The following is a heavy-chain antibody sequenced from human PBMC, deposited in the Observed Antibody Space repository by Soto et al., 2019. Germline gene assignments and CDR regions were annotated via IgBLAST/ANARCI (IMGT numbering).Heavy chain of an antibody. CDR3: ARSPPPYYDFWSGYYLSWFDP. D-gene: IGHD3-3*01. Sequence: QVQLVQSGAEVKKPGASVKVSCKASGYTFTSYGISWVRQAPGQGLEWMGWISAYNGNTNYAQKLQGRVTMTTDTSTSTAYMELRSLRSDDTAVYYCARSPPPYYDFWSGYYLSWFDPWGKGTLVTVSS. V-gene: IGHV1-18*04. J-gene: IGHJ5*02. CDR2: ISAYNGNT. CDR1: GYTFTSYG.